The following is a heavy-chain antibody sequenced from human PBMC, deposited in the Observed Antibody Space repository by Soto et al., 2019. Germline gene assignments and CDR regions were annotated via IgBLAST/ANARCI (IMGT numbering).Heavy chain of an antibody. V-gene: IGHV1-69*01. CDR3: ARSYSVTTSSYYGMDV. D-gene: IGHD4-17*01. CDR1: GDAFSSYA. J-gene: IGHJ6*02. Sequence: QVQLIQSGAAVKKPGSSVKVSCHTSGDAFSSYAMSWVRQGPGQGLEWMGGIIPMFGTPIYTEKFQGRVTINADEPTRAVYMELRSLTSDDSAVYYCARSYSVTTSSYYGMDVWGQGTTIIVS. CDR2: IIPMFGTP.